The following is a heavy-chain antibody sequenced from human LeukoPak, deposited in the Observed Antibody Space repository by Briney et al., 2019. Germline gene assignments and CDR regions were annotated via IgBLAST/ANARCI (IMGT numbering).Heavy chain of an antibody. Sequence: SETLCLTCTASGGSISSSSYYWGWIRQPPGKGLEWIGSIYYSGSTYYNPSLKRRVTISVDTSKNQFSLKLSSVAAADTAVYYCARNYSGYSYGYPFDYWGQGTLVTVSS. J-gene: IGHJ4*02. CDR1: GGSISSSSYY. CDR3: ARNYSGYSYGYPFDY. CDR2: IYYSGST. D-gene: IGHD5-18*01. V-gene: IGHV4-39*01.